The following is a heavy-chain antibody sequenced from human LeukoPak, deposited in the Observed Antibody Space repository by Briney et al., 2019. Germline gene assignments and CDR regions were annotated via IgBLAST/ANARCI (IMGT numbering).Heavy chain of an antibody. J-gene: IGHJ1*01. CDR3: ARTSRTGEPEYFQH. Sequence: GGSLRLSCAASGFAFSSYGMHWVRQAPGKGLEWVAVIWYDGSKKYYADSVKGRFTISRDNSKNTVDLQMNSLRVEDTAVYYCARTSRTGEPEYFQHWGQGTLVTVSS. CDR2: IWYDGSKK. V-gene: IGHV3-33*01. CDR1: GFAFSSYG. D-gene: IGHD2-8*02.